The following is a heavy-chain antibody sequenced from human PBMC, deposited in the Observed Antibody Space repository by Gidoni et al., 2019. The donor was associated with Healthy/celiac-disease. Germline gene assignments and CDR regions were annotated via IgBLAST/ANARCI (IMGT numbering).Heavy chain of an antibody. Sequence: QVQLVESGGGVVQPGRSLRLSCAAPGFTFSSYGMHWVRQAPGKGLGWVAVISYDGSNKYYADSVKGRFTISRDNSKNTLYLQMNSLRAEDTAVYYCAKVRRGGSYYQLDGYFDYWGQGTLVTVSS. V-gene: IGHV3-30*18. J-gene: IGHJ4*02. CDR2: ISYDGSNK. CDR3: AKVRRGGSYYQLDGYFDY. D-gene: IGHD1-26*01. CDR1: GFTFSSYG.